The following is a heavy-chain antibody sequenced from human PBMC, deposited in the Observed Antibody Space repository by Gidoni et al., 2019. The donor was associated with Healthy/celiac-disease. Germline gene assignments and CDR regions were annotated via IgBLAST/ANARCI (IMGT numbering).Heavy chain of an antibody. V-gene: IGHV3-30*04. CDR3: ARDSANMLSH. CDR1: SSYA. J-gene: IGHJ4*02. CDR2: ISYDGSNK. D-gene: IGHD2-8*01. Sequence: SSYAMHWVRQAPGKGLEWVAVISYDGSNKYYADSVKGRFTISRDNSKNTLYLQMNSLRAEDTAVYYCARDSANMLSHWGQGTLVTVSS.